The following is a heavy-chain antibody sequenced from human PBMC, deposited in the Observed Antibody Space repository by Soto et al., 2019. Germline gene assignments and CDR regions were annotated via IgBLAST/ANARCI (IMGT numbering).Heavy chain of an antibody. CDR1: VFTCSSYW. V-gene: IGHV3-74*01. D-gene: IGHD6-13*01. J-gene: IGHJ5*02. Sequence: GWSLRLWCSASVFTCSSYWMNCLRQAPGKWLVWVSHINNDGGATTYADSVKGRFTISRYNAKNTLYLQMNSLRAEDTAVYYCTRDSWGIHHWGQGTLVTVSS. CDR2: INNDGGAT. CDR3: TRDSWGIHH.